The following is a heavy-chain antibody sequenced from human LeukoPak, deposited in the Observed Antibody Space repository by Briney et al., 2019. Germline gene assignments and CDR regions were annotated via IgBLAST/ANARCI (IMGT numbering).Heavy chain of an antibody. J-gene: IGHJ3*02. D-gene: IGHD1-26*01. CDR3: VKDGSYIAFDI. CDR2: ITGNGGSI. V-gene: IGHV3-20*03. CDR1: G. Sequence: GMNWVRQAPGKGLEWVSGITGNGGSISYADSVKGRFAISRDNTKNSLYLQMTSLKVEDTALYYCVKDGSYIAFDIWGLGTMVTVSS.